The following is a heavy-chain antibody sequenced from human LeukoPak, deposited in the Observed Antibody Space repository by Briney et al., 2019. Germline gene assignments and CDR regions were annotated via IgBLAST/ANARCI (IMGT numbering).Heavy chain of an antibody. Sequence: GGSLRLSCAASGFTFSSYSMNWVRQAPGKGLEWVSSISSSSTYIYYADSVKGRFTISRDNAKNSLYLQMSSLRAEDTAVYYCAGTTFSINYGMDVWGQGTTVTVSS. CDR2: ISSSSTYI. CDR1: GFTFSSYS. V-gene: IGHV3-21*01. J-gene: IGHJ6*02. CDR3: AGTTFSINYGMDV. D-gene: IGHD2/OR15-2a*01.